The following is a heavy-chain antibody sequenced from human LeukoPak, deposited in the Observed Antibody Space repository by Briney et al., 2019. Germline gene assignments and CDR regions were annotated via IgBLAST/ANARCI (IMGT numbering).Heavy chain of an antibody. CDR3: ARDGTPIYSSGWVYMDV. CDR1: GFTFSDHY. V-gene: IGHV3-72*01. Sequence: PGGSLRLSCAASGFTFSDHYMDWVRQAPGKGLEWVGRSRNKANSYSTTFGKSVKGRLTISRDESENSLFLQMNSLRGEDTAVYYCARDGTPIYSSGWVYMDVWGRGTTVTITS. D-gene: IGHD6-25*01. J-gene: IGHJ6*04. CDR2: SRNKANSYST.